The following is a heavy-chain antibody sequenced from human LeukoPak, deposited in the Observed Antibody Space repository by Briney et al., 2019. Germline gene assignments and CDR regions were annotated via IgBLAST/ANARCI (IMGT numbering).Heavy chain of an antibody. J-gene: IGHJ6*03. CDR2: INPNSGGT. CDR1: GYTFTSYG. V-gene: IGHV1-2*02. CDR3: ARDGRIAVAGRYYYYMDV. D-gene: IGHD6-19*01. Sequence: ASVKVSCKASGYTFTSYGISWVRQAPGQGLEWMGWINPNSGGTNYAQKFQGRVTMTRDTSISTAYMELSRLKSDDTAVYYCARDGRIAVAGRYYYYMDVWGKGTTVTISS.